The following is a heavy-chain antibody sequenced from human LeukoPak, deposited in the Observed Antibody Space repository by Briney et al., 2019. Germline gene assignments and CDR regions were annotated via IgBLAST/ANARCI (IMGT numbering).Heavy chain of an antibody. V-gene: IGHV3-48*01. Sequence: PGGSLRLSCAASGFTFSSYSMNWVRQAPGKGLEWVSYISSSSSTIYYADSVKGRFTISRDNAKNSLYLQMNSLRAEDTAVYYCARTLGRIAAAATYYYYYMDVWGKGTTVTISS. CDR3: ARTLGRIAAAATYYYYYMDV. CDR1: GFTFSSYS. CDR2: ISSSSSTI. D-gene: IGHD6-13*01. J-gene: IGHJ6*03.